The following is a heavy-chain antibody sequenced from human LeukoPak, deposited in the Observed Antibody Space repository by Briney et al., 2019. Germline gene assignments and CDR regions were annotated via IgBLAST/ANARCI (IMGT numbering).Heavy chain of an antibody. Sequence: ASVKVSCKASGYTFTGYYLHWVRQAPGQGLEWMEWINPNSGVTSSAQRFQGRVTMTRDTSISTAYMELSRLRSDDTAVYYCARGWDSSGWVYYLDFWGQGTLVSVSS. CDR3: ARGWDSSGWVYYLDF. D-gene: IGHD6-19*01. V-gene: IGHV1-2*02. CDR1: GYTFTGYY. J-gene: IGHJ4*02. CDR2: INPNSGVT.